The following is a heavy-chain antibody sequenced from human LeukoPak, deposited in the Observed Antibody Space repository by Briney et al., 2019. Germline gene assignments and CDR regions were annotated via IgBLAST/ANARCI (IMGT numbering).Heavy chain of an antibody. CDR1: GFTFSSYW. CDR2: INSDGSST. CDR3: ARDPGELVGASGFDY. D-gene: IGHD1-26*01. Sequence: GGSLRLSCAASGFTFSSYWMHWVRQAPGKGLVWVSRINSDGSSTSYADSVKGRFTISRDNAKNSLYLQMNSLRAEDTAVYYCARDPGELVGASGFDYWGQGTLVTVSS. J-gene: IGHJ4*02. V-gene: IGHV3-74*01.